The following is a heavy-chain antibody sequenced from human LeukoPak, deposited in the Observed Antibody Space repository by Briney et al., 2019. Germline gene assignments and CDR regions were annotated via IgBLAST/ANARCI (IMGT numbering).Heavy chain of an antibody. CDR1: GFTFSSYW. CDR2: IKQDGSEK. Sequence: GGSLRLSCAASGFTFSSYWMSWVRQAPGKGLEWVANIKQDGSEKYYVDSVKGRFTISRDNAKNSLYLQMNSLRAEDTAVYYCARGGYSGYDAFCDYWGQGTLVTVSS. V-gene: IGHV3-7*01. D-gene: IGHD5-12*01. J-gene: IGHJ4*02. CDR3: ARGGYSGYDAFCDY.